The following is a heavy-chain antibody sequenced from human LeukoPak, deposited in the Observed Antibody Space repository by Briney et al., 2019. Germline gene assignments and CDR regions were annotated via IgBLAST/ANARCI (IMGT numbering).Heavy chain of an antibody. V-gene: IGHV3-21*01. Sequence: GGSLRLSCAASGFTFSSYAMHWVRQAPGKGLEWVSSISSSSSYIYYADSVKGRFTISRDNAENSLYLQMNSLRAEDTAVYYCARDRYDILTGDLEYYFDYWGQGTLVTVSS. J-gene: IGHJ4*02. CDR3: ARDRYDILTGDLEYYFDY. CDR1: GFTFSSYA. CDR2: ISSSSSYI. D-gene: IGHD3-9*01.